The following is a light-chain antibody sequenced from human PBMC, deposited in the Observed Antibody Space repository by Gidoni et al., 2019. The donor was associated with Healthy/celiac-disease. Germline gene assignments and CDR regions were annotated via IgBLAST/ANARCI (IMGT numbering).Light chain of an antibody. J-gene: IGKJ1*01. Sequence: DIVLTQSPGTLSLSPGERATLSCRASQRVSSSYLAWYQQKPGQAPRLLIYGASSRATGIPDRFRGSGSGTDFTLTISRLEPEDFAVYYCQQYGSSPRTFGQGTKVEIK. CDR3: QQYGSSPRT. CDR1: QRVSSSY. CDR2: GAS. V-gene: IGKV3-20*01.